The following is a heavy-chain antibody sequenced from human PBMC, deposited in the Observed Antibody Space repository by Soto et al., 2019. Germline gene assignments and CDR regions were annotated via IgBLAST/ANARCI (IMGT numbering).Heavy chain of an antibody. CDR1: GFSVSSNY. V-gene: IGHV3-53*01. Sequence: GGSLRLSCTISGFSVSSNYLSWVRQAPGKGLEWVSVHYSGGSTYYADSVQGRFTISRDKSNNTLYLQMRRVRAEDTAVYFCARHRHPRGTVGATSPLDPWGQGTQVTVSS. J-gene: IGHJ5*02. D-gene: IGHD1-26*01. CDR3: ARHRHPRGTVGATSPLDP. CDR2: HYSGGST.